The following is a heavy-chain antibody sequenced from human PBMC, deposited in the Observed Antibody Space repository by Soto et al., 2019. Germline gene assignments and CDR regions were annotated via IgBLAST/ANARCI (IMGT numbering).Heavy chain of an antibody. V-gene: IGHV1-2*02. CDR1: VYTFTGYY. Sequence: ASVKVSCKAYVYTFTGYYMHWVRQAPGQGLEWMGWVNPNSGGTNYAQKFQGRVTMTRDTSISTAYMELSRLRSDDTAVYYCARVIAARPSRDDAFDIWGQGTMVTVSS. CDR2: VNPNSGGT. D-gene: IGHD6-6*01. CDR3: ARVIAARPSRDDAFDI. J-gene: IGHJ3*02.